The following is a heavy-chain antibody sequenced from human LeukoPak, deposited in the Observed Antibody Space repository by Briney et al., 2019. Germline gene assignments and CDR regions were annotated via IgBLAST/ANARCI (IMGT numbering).Heavy chain of an antibody. D-gene: IGHD2-2*01. V-gene: IGHV1-8*01. CDR1: GYTFTSYD. J-gene: IGHJ4*02. CDR2: MNPNSGNT. Sequence: GASVKVSCKASGYTFTSYDINWVRQATGQGLEWMGWMNPNSGNTGYAQKFQGRVTMTRDTSISTAYMELSRLRSDDTAVYYCARVPLGYCSSTSCFGWGQGTLVTVSS. CDR3: ARVPLGYCSSTSCFG.